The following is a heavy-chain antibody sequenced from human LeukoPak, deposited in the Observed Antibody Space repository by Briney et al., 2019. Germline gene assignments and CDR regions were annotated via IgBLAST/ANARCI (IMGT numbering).Heavy chain of an antibody. J-gene: IGHJ4*02. CDR1: GFTFSSYA. CDR3: AKDRIGEYTVTTD. CDR2: ISGSGGST. V-gene: IGHV3-23*01. Sequence: GGSLRLSCAASGFTFSSYAMAWVRQAPGKGLEWVSIISGSGGSTYYADSVKGRFTISRDNSKNTLYLQMNSLRAEDTAVYYCAKDRIGEYTVTTDWGQGTLVTVSS. D-gene: IGHD4-11*01.